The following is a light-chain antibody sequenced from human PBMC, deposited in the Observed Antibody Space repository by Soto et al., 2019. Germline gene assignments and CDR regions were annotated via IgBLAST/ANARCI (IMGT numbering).Light chain of an antibody. CDR3: QHYNNRRPWT. CDR1: QSVSSN. J-gene: IGKJ1*01. CDR2: GAS. Sequence: EIVMTQSPATLSVSPGERATLSCRASQSVSSNLAWYQQKPGQAPRLLIYGASTRATGIPARFSGSGSGTAFTLTISSLQSEDFAVFYCQHYNNRRPWTFGQGTKVEIK. V-gene: IGKV3-15*01.